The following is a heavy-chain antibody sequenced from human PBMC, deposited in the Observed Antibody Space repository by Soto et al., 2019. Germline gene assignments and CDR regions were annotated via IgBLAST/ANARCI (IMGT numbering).Heavy chain of an antibody. CDR2: IIPILGIA. J-gene: IGHJ5*02. V-gene: IGHV1-69*02. D-gene: IGHD6-19*01. Sequence: QVQLVQSGAEVKKPGSSVKVSCKASGGTFSSYTISWVRQAPGQGLEWMGRIIPILGIANYAQKFQGRVTITSDKSTSTAYMELSSLRSEDTAVYYCARGLDIAVAGMAWGQGTLVTVSS. CDR3: ARGLDIAVAGMA. CDR1: GGTFSSYT.